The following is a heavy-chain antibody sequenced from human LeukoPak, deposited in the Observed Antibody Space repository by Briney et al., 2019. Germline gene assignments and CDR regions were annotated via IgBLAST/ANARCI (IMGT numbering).Heavy chain of an antibody. CDR1: GFTFSSYS. CDR3: ASTSRAAAVAGYYFHY. V-gene: IGHV3-48*04. CDR2: ISSSSSTI. J-gene: IGHJ4*02. Sequence: GGSLRLSCAASGFTFSSYSMNWVRQAPGKGLEWVSYISSSSSTIYYADSVKGRFTISRDNAKNSLYLQMNSLRAEDTAVYYCASTSRAAAVAGYYFHYWGQGTLVTASS. D-gene: IGHD6-19*01.